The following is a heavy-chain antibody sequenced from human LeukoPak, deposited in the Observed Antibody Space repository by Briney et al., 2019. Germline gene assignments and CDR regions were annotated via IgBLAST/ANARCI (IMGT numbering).Heavy chain of an antibody. V-gene: IGHV4-38-2*02. Sequence: TSETLSLTCTVSGYSISSGYYWGWIRQPPGKGLEWIGSIYHSGSTYYNPSLKSRVTISVDTSKNQFSLKLSSVTAADTAVYYCARDLRIVGAPWGYWGQGTLVTVSS. J-gene: IGHJ4*02. D-gene: IGHD1-26*01. CDR3: ARDLRIVGAPWGY. CDR1: GYSISSGYY. CDR2: IYHSGST.